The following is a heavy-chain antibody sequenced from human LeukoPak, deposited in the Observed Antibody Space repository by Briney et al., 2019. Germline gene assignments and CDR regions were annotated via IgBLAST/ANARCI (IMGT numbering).Heavy chain of an antibody. J-gene: IGHJ5*02. Sequence: SETLSLTCTVSDDSISDYYRGWIRQPPGKGLEWIGYIYYSGSTNYNPSLKSRVTISVDTSKNQFSLELSSVTAADTAVYYCARGSTRDKFDPWGQGTLVTVSS. V-gene: IGHV4-59*01. CDR2: IYYSGST. CDR3: ARGSTRDKFDP. CDR1: DDSISDYY. D-gene: IGHD2-15*01.